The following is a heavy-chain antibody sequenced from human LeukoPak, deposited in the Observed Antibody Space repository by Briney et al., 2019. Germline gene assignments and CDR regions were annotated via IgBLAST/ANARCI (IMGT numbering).Heavy chain of an antibody. D-gene: IGHD2-15*01. CDR3: AREYCSCGSCYESVDY. CDR1: AYTFTGYY. V-gene: IGHV1-2*02. J-gene: IGHJ4*02. Sequence: SVTPSCKPSAYTFTGYYMHWVRHAPGQGLEWMGWIHPNSGGTNYAQTFQGRATITRDPSISTAYMELSRLRSDDPAVYYRAREYCSCGSCYESVDYWGQGTLVTVSS. CDR2: IHPNSGGT.